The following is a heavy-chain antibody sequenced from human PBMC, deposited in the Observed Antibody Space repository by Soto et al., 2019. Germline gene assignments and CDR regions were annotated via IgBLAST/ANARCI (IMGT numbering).Heavy chain of an antibody. J-gene: IGHJ6*02. CDR2: ISPNSGNT. V-gene: IGHV1-18*04. CDR3: ARENDYGGNDYYYYGMDV. D-gene: IGHD4-17*01. Sequence: ASVKVSCKASGYIFTDYYMHWVRQAPGQGLGWMGWISPNSGNTNYAQKLQGRVTMTTDTSTSTAYMDLRSLRSDDTAVYYCARENDYGGNDYYYYGMDVWGQGTTVTVSS. CDR1: GYIFTDYY.